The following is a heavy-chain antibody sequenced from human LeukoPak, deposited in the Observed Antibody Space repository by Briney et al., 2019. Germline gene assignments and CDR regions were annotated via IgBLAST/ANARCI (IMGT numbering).Heavy chain of an antibody. D-gene: IGHD3-16*01. Sequence: SETLSLTCAVYGGSFSGYYWSWIRQPPGKGLEWIGEINHSGSANYNPSLKSRVTISVDTSKNQFSLKLSSVTAADTAVYYCARVKDPGGYYYYYYMDVWGKGTTVTVSS. J-gene: IGHJ6*03. CDR1: GGSFSGYY. CDR2: INHSGSA. V-gene: IGHV4-34*01. CDR3: ARVKDPGGYYYYYYMDV.